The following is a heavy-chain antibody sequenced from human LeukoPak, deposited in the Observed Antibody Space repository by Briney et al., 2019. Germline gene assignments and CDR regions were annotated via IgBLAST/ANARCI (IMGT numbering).Heavy chain of an antibody. V-gene: IGHV1-18*01. Sequence: ASVKVSCKASGYTFTSYGISWVRQAPGQGLEWMGWISAYNGNTNYAQKLQGRVTMTTDTSTSTAYMELRSLRSDDTAVYYCAAGTWPAATGYVDYWGQGTLVTVSS. CDR1: GYTFTSYG. J-gene: IGHJ4*02. CDR2: ISAYNGNT. CDR3: AAGTWPAATGYVDY. D-gene: IGHD2-2*01.